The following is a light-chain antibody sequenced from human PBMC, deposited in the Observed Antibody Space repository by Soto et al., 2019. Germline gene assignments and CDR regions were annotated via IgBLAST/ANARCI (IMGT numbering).Light chain of an antibody. V-gene: IGKV1-39*01. CDR1: QSISSY. J-gene: IGKJ1*01. CDR2: AAT. CDR3: QQSYSDPRT. Sequence: DIQLTQSPSSLSASVGDRVTITCRASQSISSYLNWYQHKPGKAPNLLIYAATTFQSGVPSRFSGSGSGTDFTLTISSLQPEDFATYYCQQSYSDPRTFGQGTKVDIK.